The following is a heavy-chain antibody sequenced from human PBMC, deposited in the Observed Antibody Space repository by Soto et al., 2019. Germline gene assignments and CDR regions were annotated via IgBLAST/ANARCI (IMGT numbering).Heavy chain of an antibody. Sequence: PGGSLRLSCAASGFTVSSNYMSWVRQAPGKGLEWVSVIYSGGSTYYADSVKGRFTISRDNSKNTLCLQMNSLRAEDTAVYYCARARSSILTDYYYGMDVWGQGTTVTVSS. CDR1: GFTVSSNY. CDR3: ARARSSILTDYYYGMDV. D-gene: IGHD6-19*01. CDR2: IYSGGST. J-gene: IGHJ6*02. V-gene: IGHV3-53*01.